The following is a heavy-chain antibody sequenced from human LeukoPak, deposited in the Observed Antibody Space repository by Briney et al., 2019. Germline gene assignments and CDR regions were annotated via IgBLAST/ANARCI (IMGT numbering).Heavy chain of an antibody. CDR1: GFTVSSNY. Sequence: GGSLRLSCAASGFTVSSNYMSWVRQAPGKGLEWVSVIYSGGGIYYADSVKGRFTISRDSSKNTLYLQMSSLRADDTAVYYCARHYYDGIGYLYYFDYWGQGTLVTVSS. J-gene: IGHJ4*02. CDR3: ARHYYDGIGYLYYFDY. D-gene: IGHD3-22*01. CDR2: IYSGGGI. V-gene: IGHV3-53*01.